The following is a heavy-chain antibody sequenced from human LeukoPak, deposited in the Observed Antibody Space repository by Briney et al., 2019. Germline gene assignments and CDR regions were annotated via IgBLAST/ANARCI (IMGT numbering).Heavy chain of an antibody. CDR2: ISASGGRT. J-gene: IGHJ4*02. CDR1: GFTFSTFA. D-gene: IGHD3-22*01. V-gene: IGHV3-23*01. CDR3: AKVNYYDSTGFFDY. Sequence: PGGSLRLSCAASGFTFSTFAMSWVRQAPGKGLEWVSAISASGGRTDYADSVKGRFTISRDNSKNTLYLQMNSLRAEDTAVYDCAKVNYYDSTGFFDYWGQGTLVTVSS.